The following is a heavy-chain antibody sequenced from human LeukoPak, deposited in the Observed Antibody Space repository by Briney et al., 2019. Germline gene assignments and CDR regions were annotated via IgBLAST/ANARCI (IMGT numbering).Heavy chain of an antibody. Sequence: SETLSLTCAVYGGSFSGYYWSWIRQPPGKGLEWIGEINHSGSTNYNPSLKSRVTISVDTSKNQFSLKLSSVTAADTAVYYCARPLRKYSGSSVWFDPWGQGTLVTVSS. J-gene: IGHJ5*02. CDR1: GGSFSGYY. V-gene: IGHV4-34*01. CDR2: INHSGST. D-gene: IGHD6-6*01. CDR3: ARPLRKYSGSSVWFDP.